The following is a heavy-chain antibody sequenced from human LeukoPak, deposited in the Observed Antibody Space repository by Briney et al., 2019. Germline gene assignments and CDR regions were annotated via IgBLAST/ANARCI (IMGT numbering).Heavy chain of an antibody. CDR2: IIISSSNT. Sequence: GGSLRLSCAASGFTFSSYSLNWVRQAPGKGLEWVSSIIISSSNTYYAHPLQGRLTTSPDNATNTLYIQTNSPRAGATAGYYFARGPDYDGSGSYFIDAFDIWGQGTMVTVSS. J-gene: IGHJ3*02. CDR3: ARGPDYDGSGSYFIDAFDI. CDR1: GFTFSSYS. V-gene: IGHV3-21*01. D-gene: IGHD3-10*01.